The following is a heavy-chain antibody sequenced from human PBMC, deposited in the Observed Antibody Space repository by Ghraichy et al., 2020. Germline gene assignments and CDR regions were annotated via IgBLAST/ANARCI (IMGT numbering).Heavy chain of an antibody. CDR1: GGSFSVYY. CDR3: AVTSYYDSSGYYR. CDR2: ISHSGST. Sequence: SETLSLTCAVYGGSFSVYYWSWIRQPPGMGLEWIGEISHSGSTNYNASLKSRVTISVDTSKNQFSLKLSSVTAADTAVYYCAVTSYYDSSGYYRWGQGTLVTVSS. J-gene: IGHJ5*02. D-gene: IGHD3-22*01. V-gene: IGHV4-34*01.